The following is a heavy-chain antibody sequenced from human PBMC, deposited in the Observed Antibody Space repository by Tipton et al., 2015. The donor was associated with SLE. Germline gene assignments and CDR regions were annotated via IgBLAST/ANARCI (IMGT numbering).Heavy chain of an antibody. Sequence: TLSLTCTVSGGSISTYYWNWIRQPPGKGLEWIGYIYYSGSTNYYPSLKSRVTISVDPSKNQFSLKLSSVTAADTAVYYCARALGYNYSYDYFDYWGQGTLVTVSS. D-gene: IGHD5-18*01. CDR3: ARALGYNYSYDYFDY. J-gene: IGHJ4*02. V-gene: IGHV4-59*01. CDR1: GGSISTYY. CDR2: IYYSGST.